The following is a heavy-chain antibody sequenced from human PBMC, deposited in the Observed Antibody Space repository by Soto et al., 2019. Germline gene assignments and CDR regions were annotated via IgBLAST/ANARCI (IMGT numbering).Heavy chain of an antibody. V-gene: IGHV3-30*18. Sequence: PGGSLRLSCAASGFTFSSYGMHWVRQAPGKGLEWVAVISYDGSNKYYADSVKGRFTISRDNSKNTLYLQMNSLRAEDTAVYYCAKAYSSSWYSWFDPWGQGTLVTVSS. CDR1: GFTFSSYG. J-gene: IGHJ5*02. D-gene: IGHD6-13*01. CDR2: ISYDGSNK. CDR3: AKAYSSSWYSWFDP.